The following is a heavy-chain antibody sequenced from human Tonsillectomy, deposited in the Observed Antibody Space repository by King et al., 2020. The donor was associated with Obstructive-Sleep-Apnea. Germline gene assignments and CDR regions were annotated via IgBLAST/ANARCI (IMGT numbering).Heavy chain of an antibody. CDR1: GFTFSSYA. CDR2: ISYDGSNK. Sequence: VQLVESGGGVVQPGRSLRLSCAASGFTFSSYAMHWVRQAPGKGLEWVAVISYDGSNKYYADSVKGRFTISRDNSKNTLYLQMNSLRAEDTAVYYCAGVLWFGELWYFDYWGQGTLVTVSS. J-gene: IGHJ4*02. V-gene: IGHV3-30*04. CDR3: AGVLWFGELWYFDY. D-gene: IGHD3-10*01.